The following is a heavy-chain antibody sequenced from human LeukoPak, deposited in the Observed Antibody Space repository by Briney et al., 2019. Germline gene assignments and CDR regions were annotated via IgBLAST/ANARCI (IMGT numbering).Heavy chain of an antibody. CDR2: IIPILGIA. CDR1: GGTFSSYA. CDR3: AEHHSIAVAGHVQYYFDY. Sequence: SVKVSCKASGGTFSSYAISWVRQAPGQGLEWMGRIIPILGIANYAQKFQGRVTITADKSPSTAYMELSSLRSEDTAVYYCAEHHSIAVAGHVQYYFDYWGQGTLVTVSS. V-gene: IGHV1-69*04. D-gene: IGHD6-19*01. J-gene: IGHJ4*02.